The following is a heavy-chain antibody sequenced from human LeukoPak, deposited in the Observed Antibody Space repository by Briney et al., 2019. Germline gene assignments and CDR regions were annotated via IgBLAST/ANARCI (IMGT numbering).Heavy chain of an antibody. J-gene: IGHJ5*02. CDR3: ASSTMVRGSSFWFDP. Sequence: SETLSLTCTVSGGSISSYYWSWIRQPPGKGLEWIGYIYYSGSTNYNPSLKSRVTISVDTSKNQFSLELSSVTAADTAVYYCASSTMVRGSSFWFDPWGQGTLVTVSS. D-gene: IGHD3-10*01. CDR2: IYYSGST. CDR1: GGSISSYY. V-gene: IGHV4-59*01.